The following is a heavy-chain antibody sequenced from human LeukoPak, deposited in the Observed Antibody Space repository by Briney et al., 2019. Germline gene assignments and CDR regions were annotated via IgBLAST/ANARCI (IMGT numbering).Heavy chain of an antibody. J-gene: IGHJ4*02. CDR1: GGSISSGGYS. V-gene: IGHV4-30-2*01. Sequence: SSETLSLTCAVSGGSISSGGYSWSWIRQPPGKGLEWIGYIYHSGSTYYNPSLKSRVTISVDRSKNQFSLKLSSVTAADTAVYYCARGGAITGTTSFDYWGQGTLVIVSS. CDR3: ARGGAITGTTSFDY. D-gene: IGHD1-7*01. CDR2: IYHSGST.